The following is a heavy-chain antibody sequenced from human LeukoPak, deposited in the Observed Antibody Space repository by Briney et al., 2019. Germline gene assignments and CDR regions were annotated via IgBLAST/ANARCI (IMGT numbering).Heavy chain of an antibody. CDR3: ARDSLGNDDSSGYV. Sequence: SETLSLTCTVSGGSFSSGDYYWSWIRQPPGKGLEWVGYIYYSGSTYYNPSLKSRVTISVDTSKNQFSLKLSSVTAADTAVYYCARDSLGNDDSSGYVWGQGTLVTVSS. CDR1: GGSFSSGDYY. D-gene: IGHD3-22*01. V-gene: IGHV4-30-4*01. CDR2: IYYSGST. J-gene: IGHJ4*02.